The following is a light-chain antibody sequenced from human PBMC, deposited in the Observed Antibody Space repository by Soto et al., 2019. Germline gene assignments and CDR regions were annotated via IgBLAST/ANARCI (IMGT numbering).Light chain of an antibody. V-gene: IGKV3-11*01. CDR3: QQRSNWPT. CDR2: DAS. CDR1: QSVSSY. Sequence: EIVLTQSPATLSVSPGERATLSCRASQSVSSYLAWYQQKPGQAPRLLIYDASNRATGIPARLSGSGSGTDFTLTISSLEPEDSAVYYCQQRSNWPTFGQGTKVDIK. J-gene: IGKJ1*01.